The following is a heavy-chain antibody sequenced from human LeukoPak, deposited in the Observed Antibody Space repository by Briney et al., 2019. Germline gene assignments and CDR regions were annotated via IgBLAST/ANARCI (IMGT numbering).Heavy chain of an antibody. J-gene: IGHJ4*02. V-gene: IGHV1-69*13. D-gene: IGHD6-13*01. CDR1: GGTFSSYA. CDR2: IIPIFGAA. Sequence: SVKVSCKASGGTFSSYAISWVRQAPGQGLEWMGGIIPIFGAANYAQKFQGRVTITADESTSTAYMELSSLRSEDTAVYYCARLSAAAGTSLDYWGQGTLVTVSS. CDR3: ARLSAAAGTSLDY.